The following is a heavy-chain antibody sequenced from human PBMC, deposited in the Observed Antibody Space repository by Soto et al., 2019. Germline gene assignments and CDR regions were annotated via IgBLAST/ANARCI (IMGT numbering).Heavy chain of an antibody. Sequence: EVQLVESGEGLVQPGGSLRLSCAASGFTFSSYAMHWVRQAPGKGLEYVSAISSNGGSTYYADSVKGRFTISRDNSKNTLYLQMGSLRAEDMAVYYCARGGGGSGSYYRYAFDIWGQGTMVTVSS. V-gene: IGHV3-64*02. D-gene: IGHD1-26*01. CDR1: GFTFSSYA. CDR2: ISSNGGST. CDR3: ARGGGGSGSYYRYAFDI. J-gene: IGHJ3*02.